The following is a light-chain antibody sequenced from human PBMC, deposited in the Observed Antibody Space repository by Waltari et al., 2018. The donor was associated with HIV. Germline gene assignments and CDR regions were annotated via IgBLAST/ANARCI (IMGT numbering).Light chain of an antibody. CDR1: QRVSSR. CDR2: GAP. CDR3: LQSDKWPRT. Sequence: VLLTQSPATLSVSPGARVTLSCRASQRVSSRLAGYQLKPGQAPRLLIYGAPTRASGVPARFTATGSGTQFTLTVSNLQSDDVALYFCLQSDKWPRTFGQGTKLEIK. V-gene: IGKV3-15*01. J-gene: IGKJ1*01.